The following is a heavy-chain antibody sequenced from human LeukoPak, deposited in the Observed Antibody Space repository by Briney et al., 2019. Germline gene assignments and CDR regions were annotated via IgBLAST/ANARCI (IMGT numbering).Heavy chain of an antibody. CDR3: ASDNSSGWYYFDY. D-gene: IGHD6-19*01. CDR2: ISGSGGST. V-gene: IGHV3-23*01. Sequence: GGSLRLSCAASGFTFSSYAMSWVRQAPGKGLEWVSAISGSGGSTYYADSVKGRFTIYRDNSKNTLYLQMNSLRAEDTAVYYCASDNSSGWYYFDYWGQGTLVTVSS. CDR1: GFTFSSYA. J-gene: IGHJ4*02.